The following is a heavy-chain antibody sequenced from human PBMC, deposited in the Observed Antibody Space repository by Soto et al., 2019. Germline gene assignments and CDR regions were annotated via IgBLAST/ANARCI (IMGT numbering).Heavy chain of an antibody. CDR3: XXXXXXXXXWYFDL. CDR2: ISTAGAT. V-gene: IGHV3-13*01. J-gene: IGHJ2*01. CDR1: GFTFSSYD. Sequence: EVQLVESGGGLVQPGGSLRLSCAASGFTFSSYDMHWVRQAAGKGLEWVSGISTAGATFYSGSVKGRFTISRENAXXXXXXXXXXXXXXXXXXXXXXXXXXXXXXWYFDLWGRGTLVTVSS.